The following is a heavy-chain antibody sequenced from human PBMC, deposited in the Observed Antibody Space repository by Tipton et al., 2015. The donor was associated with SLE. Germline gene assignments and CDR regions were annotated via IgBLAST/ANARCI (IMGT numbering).Heavy chain of an antibody. D-gene: IGHD3-10*01. CDR2: ISYDESNK. CDR3: AQVGLDY. V-gene: IGHV3-30*18. Sequence: SLRLSCAASGFTFSNYGMHWVRQAPGKGLEWVAVISYDESNKFYADSVKGRFTISRDNSKNTLYLQMSSLRAEDTALYYCAQVGLDYWGQGTLVTVSS. CDR1: GFTFSNYG. J-gene: IGHJ4*02.